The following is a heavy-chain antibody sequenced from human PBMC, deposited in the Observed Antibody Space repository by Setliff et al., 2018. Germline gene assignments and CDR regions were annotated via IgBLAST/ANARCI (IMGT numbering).Heavy chain of an antibody. CDR3: ARAPPPYDSSGYYPREDYFDY. CDR1: GYTFTSYG. V-gene: IGHV1-18*01. D-gene: IGHD3-22*01. Sequence: ASVKVSCKASGYTFTSYGISWVRQAPGQGLEWMGWISAYNGNTNYAQKLQGRVTMTTDTSTSTAYMELRSLRSDDTAVYYCARAPPPYDSSGYYPREDYFDYWGQGTTVTVSS. J-gene: IGHJ4*03. CDR2: ISAYNGNT.